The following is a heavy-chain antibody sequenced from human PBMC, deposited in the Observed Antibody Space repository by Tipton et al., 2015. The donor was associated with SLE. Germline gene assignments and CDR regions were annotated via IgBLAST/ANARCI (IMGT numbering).Heavy chain of an antibody. CDR3: ARVGPYSSSWYGDAFDI. D-gene: IGHD6-13*01. CDR1: GYTFTSYD. V-gene: IGHV1-8*01. J-gene: IGHJ3*02. CDR2: MNPNSGNT. Sequence: QLVQSGPEVKKPGASVKVSCKASGYTFTSYDINWVRQATGQGLAWMGWMNPNSGNTGYAQKFQGRVTMTRNSTISTAYMELSSLRSEDTAVYYCARVGPYSSSWYGDAFDIWGQGTMVTVSS.